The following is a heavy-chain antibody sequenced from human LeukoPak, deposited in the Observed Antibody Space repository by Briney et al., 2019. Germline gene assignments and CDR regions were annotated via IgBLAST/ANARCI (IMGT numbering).Heavy chain of an antibody. CDR3: ARDTDYAVAFDI. V-gene: IGHV3-21*01. Sequence: PGGSLRLSCAASGFTFSSYSMNWVRQAPGKGLEWVSSISSSRSYIYYADSVKGRFTISRDNAKNSLYLQMNSLRAEDTAVYYCARDTDYAVAFDIWGQGTMVTVSS. D-gene: IGHD4-17*01. CDR2: ISSSRSYI. CDR1: GFTFSSYS. J-gene: IGHJ3*02.